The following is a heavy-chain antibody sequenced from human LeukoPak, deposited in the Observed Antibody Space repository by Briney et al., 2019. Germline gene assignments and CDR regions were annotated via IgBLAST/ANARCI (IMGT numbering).Heavy chain of an antibody. D-gene: IGHD3-9*01. CDR3: ARVRGTALTGYPGYFDY. V-gene: IGHV1-18*04. J-gene: IGHJ4*02. CDR2: ISIYTGNI. Sequence: ASVKVSCKASGYTFTSYGISWVRQAPGQGLEWMGWISIYTGNIKYAERFQGRATMTRDTSTSTAYIEVRSLRSDDTAVYYCARVRGTALTGYPGYFDYWGQGTLVTVSS. CDR1: GYTFTSYG.